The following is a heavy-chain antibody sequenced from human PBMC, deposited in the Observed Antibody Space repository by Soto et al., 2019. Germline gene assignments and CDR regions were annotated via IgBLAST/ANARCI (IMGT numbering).Heavy chain of an antibody. CDR3: PTQGSGYTSARPRHFDY. Sequence: PSETLSLTCSVSGGSVSVGGYYWTWIRQLPGKGLEWIGNIGYSGSTSYNPSLKSRLTISVDTSKNQFSLILTSVTAADTAFYYCPTQGSGYTSARPRHFDYWRERTLVTVSS. CDR2: IGYSGST. V-gene: IGHV4-31*03. CDR1: GGSVSVGGYY. D-gene: IGHD2-2*02. J-gene: IGHJ4*02.